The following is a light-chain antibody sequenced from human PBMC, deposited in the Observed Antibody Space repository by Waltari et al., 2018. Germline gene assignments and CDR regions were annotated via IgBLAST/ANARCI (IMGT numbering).Light chain of an antibody. CDR1: SSNIGAGYD. Sequence: QSVLTQPPSVSGAPGQRVAISCTGSSSNIGAGYDVHWYQQLPRTAPKLLIYGNNNRPSGVPDRFFGSTYGTSAALAITGVQAEDEADYYCQSYDTSLSVVFGGGTKLTVL. J-gene: IGLJ3*02. CDR2: GNN. V-gene: IGLV1-40*01. CDR3: QSYDTSLSVV.